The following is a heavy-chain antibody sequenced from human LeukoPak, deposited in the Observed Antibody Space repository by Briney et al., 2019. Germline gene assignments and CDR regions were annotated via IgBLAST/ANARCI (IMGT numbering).Heavy chain of an antibody. CDR3: ARRASSGWYGLDY. CDR1: GYTFTGYY. CDR2: INPNSGGT. V-gene: IGHV1-2*04. J-gene: IGHJ4*02. D-gene: IGHD6-19*01. Sequence: ASVKVSCKASGYTFTGYYMYWVRQAPGQGLEWMGWINPNSGGTNYAQKFQGWVTMTRDTSISTAYMELSRLRSDDTAVYYCARRASSGWYGLDYWGQGTLVTVSS.